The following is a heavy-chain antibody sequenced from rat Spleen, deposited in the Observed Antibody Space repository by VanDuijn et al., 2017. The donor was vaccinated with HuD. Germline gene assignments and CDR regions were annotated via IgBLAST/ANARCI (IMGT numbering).Heavy chain of an antibody. CDR1: GFTFSDYA. CDR3: ARRHYGYTDYFDY. Sequence: EVQLAESGGGLVQPGRSLKLSCAASGFTFSDYAMAWVRQAPKWGLEWVATISYGDSSGHSSTYYRDSVKGRFTISRDNAKSTLSLQMDSLRSEDTATYYCARRHYGYTDYFDYWGQGVMVTVSS. J-gene: IGHJ2*01. V-gene: IGHV5-17*01. CDR2: ISYGDSSGHSST. D-gene: IGHD1-9*01.